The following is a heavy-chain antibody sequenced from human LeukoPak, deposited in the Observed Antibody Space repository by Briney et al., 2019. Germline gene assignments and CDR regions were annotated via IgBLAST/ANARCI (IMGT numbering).Heavy chain of an antibody. Sequence: SETLSLTCTVSGGSISSGDYYWSWVRQPPGTSLEWIGYIYYSGSTYYNPSLKSRVTISVDTSKNQFSLKLSSVTAADTAVYYCARGPEYDSSGYSFDYWGQGTLVTVSS. V-gene: IGHV4-30-4*01. CDR1: GGSISSGDYY. D-gene: IGHD3-22*01. J-gene: IGHJ4*02. CDR3: ARGPEYDSSGYSFDY. CDR2: IYYSGST.